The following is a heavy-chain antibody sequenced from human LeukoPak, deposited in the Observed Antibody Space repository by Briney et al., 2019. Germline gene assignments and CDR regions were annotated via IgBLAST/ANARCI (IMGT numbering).Heavy chain of an antibody. D-gene: IGHD3-22*01. V-gene: IGHV4-59*08. Sequence: SETLSLTCTVSGGSFSTYYWNWIRQPPGKGLEWIGYIYYSGSTDYNPSLKSRVTISVDTSRNQFSLKLSSVTATDTAVYYCARMIGDDAFDIWGQGTMVTVSS. CDR2: IYYSGST. CDR1: GGSFSTYY. CDR3: ARMIGDDAFDI. J-gene: IGHJ3*02.